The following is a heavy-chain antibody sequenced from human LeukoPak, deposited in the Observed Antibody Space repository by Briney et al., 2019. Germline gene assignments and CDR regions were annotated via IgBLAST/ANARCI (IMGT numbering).Heavy chain of an antibody. Sequence: GGSLRLSCAASGFTVSSNYMSWVRQAPGKGLEWVSVIYSGGSTYYADSVKGRFTISRDNSKNTLYLQMNSLRAEDTAVYYCARDEPPYYYDSSVGTPSRGSAFDIWGQGTMVTVSS. V-gene: IGHV3-53*01. CDR2: IYSGGST. CDR3: ARDEPPYYYDSSVGTPSRGSAFDI. J-gene: IGHJ3*02. CDR1: GFTVSSNY. D-gene: IGHD3-22*01.